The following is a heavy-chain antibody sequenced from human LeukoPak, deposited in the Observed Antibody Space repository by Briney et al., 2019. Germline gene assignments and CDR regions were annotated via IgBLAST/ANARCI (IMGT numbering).Heavy chain of an antibody. J-gene: IGHJ4*02. CDR1: GYTFTGYY. D-gene: IGHD7-27*01. V-gene: IGHV1-2*02. CDR3: ARDLNGDIDY. Sequence: ASVKVSCKASGYTFTGYYMHWVRQAPGQGLEWMGWINPNSGGTNYAQKFQGRVSMTRDTSISTAYKELSRLRSDDAAVYYCARDLNGDIDYWGQGTLVTVSS. CDR2: INPNSGGT.